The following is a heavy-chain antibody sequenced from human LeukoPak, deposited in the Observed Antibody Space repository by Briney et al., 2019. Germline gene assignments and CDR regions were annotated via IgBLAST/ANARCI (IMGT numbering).Heavy chain of an antibody. CDR3: ARDGYYDSSGYSEGYAFDI. Sequence: SGSTNYNPSLKSRVTISVDKSKNQFSLKLSSVTAADTAVYYCARDGYYDSSGYSEGYAFDIWGQGTMVTVSS. V-gene: IGHV4-4*02. J-gene: IGHJ3*02. D-gene: IGHD3-22*01. CDR2: SGST.